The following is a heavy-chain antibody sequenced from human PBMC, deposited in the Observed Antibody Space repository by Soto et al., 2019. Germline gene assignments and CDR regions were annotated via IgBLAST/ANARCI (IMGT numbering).Heavy chain of an antibody. V-gene: IGHV4-31*03. D-gene: IGHD3-22*01. CDR2: IYYSGST. J-gene: IGHJ5*02. CDR1: GGSISSGGYY. Sequence: SETLSLTCTVSGGSISSGGYYWSWIRQRPGKGLEWIGYIYYSGSTYYNPSLKSRVTISVDTSKNQFSLKLSSVTAADTAVYYCASHYYYDSSGYWGWFDPWGQGTLVTVSS. CDR3: ASHYYYDSSGYWGWFDP.